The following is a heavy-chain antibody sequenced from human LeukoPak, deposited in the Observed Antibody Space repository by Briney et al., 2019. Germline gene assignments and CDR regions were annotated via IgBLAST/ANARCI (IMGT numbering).Heavy chain of an antibody. V-gene: IGHV3-49*03. CDR1: GFTFGDYG. Sequence: SGGSLRLSCTASGFTFGDYGMSWFRQAPGKGLEWVGFIRSKAYGGTTEYGASVKGRFTISRDDSKSIAYLQMNSLKTEDTAVYYCSRDLAGYSSNWAAHYFDYWGQGTLVTVSS. CDR3: SRDLAGYSSNWAAHYFDY. CDR2: IRSKAYGGTT. J-gene: IGHJ4*02. D-gene: IGHD6-13*01.